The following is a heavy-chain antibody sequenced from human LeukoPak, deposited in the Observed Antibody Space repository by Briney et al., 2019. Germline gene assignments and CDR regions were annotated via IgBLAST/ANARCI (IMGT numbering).Heavy chain of an antibody. Sequence: PGGSLRLSCADSGFTFSTYSMHWVRQAPGKGLEWLADISYDAVHKYHADSVKGRFTISRDNGKDTLYLQMNSLRAEDTAVYYCARGNYFGSGSYGLLYYFDDWGQGTLVTVSS. J-gene: IGHJ4*02. CDR1: GFTFSTYS. CDR2: ISYDAVHK. V-gene: IGHV3-30*01. CDR3: ARGNYFGSGSYGLLYYFDD. D-gene: IGHD3-10*01.